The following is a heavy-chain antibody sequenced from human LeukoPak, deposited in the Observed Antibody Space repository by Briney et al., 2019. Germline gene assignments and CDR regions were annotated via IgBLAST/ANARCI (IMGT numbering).Heavy chain of an antibody. Sequence: SENLSLTCSVSDGSINGYYWTWLRQPPGKGLEWIGYIDYSGSTDYNSSLKSRITFSLDTTNNQISLQLNSVTAADTAIYYCARGVGISRWSFFFDYWGQGILVSVSS. J-gene: IGHJ4*02. V-gene: IGHV4-59*01. CDR2: IDYSGST. D-gene: IGHD3-10*01. CDR1: DGSINGYY. CDR3: ARGVGISRWSFFFDY.